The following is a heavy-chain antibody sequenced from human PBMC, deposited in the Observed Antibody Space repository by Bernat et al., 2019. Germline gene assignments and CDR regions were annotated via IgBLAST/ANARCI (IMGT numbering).Heavy chain of an antibody. Sequence: EVQLVESGGGLVQPGGSLRLSCAASGFTVISNYMSWVRQAPGKGVEWVSVIYSGGTTYYADSVKGRFTISRDNSKNTLYLQMNSLRVEDTAVYYCATKITIGIWGQGTMVTVSS. CDR3: ATKITIGI. CDR1: GFTVISNY. J-gene: IGHJ3*02. CDR2: IYSGGTT. V-gene: IGHV3-66*01. D-gene: IGHD3-10*01.